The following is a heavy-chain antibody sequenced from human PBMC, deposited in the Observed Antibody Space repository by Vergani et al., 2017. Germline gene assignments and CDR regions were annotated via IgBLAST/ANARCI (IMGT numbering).Heavy chain of an antibody. D-gene: IGHD3-10*01. CDR2: IYYSGST. CDR3: AREPHPLHYYGSGSYYHIRYYGMDV. J-gene: IGHJ6*02. V-gene: IGHV4-39*02. CDR1: GGSISSSSYY. Sequence: QLQLQESGPGLVKPSETLSLTCTVSGGSISSSSYYWGWLRQPPGKGLEWIGRIYYSGSTYYNPSLKSRVTISVDTSKNQFSLKLSSVTAADTAVDYCAREPHPLHYYGSGSYYHIRYYGMDVWGQGTTVTVSS.